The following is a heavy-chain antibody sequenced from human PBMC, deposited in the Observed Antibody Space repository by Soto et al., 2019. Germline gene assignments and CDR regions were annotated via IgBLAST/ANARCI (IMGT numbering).Heavy chain of an antibody. D-gene: IGHD6-13*01. J-gene: IGHJ6*02. CDR2: INPNSGGT. CDR3: ARGGGSSSWYTSYYYYYGMDV. CDR1: GYTFTGDY. Sequence: ASVKVSWKAAGYTFTGDYMHWVRQAPGQGLEWMGWINPNSGGTNYAQKFQGWVTMTRDTSISTAYMELSRLRSDDMAVYYCARGGGSSSWYTSYYYYYGMDVWGQGTTVTVSS. V-gene: IGHV1-2*04.